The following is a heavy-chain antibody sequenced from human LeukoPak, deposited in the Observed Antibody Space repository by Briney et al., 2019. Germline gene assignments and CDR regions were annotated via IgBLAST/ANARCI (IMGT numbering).Heavy chain of an antibody. V-gene: IGHV1-18*01. Sequence: GASVKLSCTGSGYGFTSYGYCWGWLGPAPGKGLKGWVSVYNGNTNYAQKPQGRVTMTTDTSTSPAYMELRSLRSDDTAVYYCARMNLGSYVDYATAWFDPWGQGTLVTVSS. CDR3: ARMNLGSYVDYATAWFDP. CDR1: GYGFTSYG. CDR2: VSVYNGNT. J-gene: IGHJ5*02. D-gene: IGHD4-17*01.